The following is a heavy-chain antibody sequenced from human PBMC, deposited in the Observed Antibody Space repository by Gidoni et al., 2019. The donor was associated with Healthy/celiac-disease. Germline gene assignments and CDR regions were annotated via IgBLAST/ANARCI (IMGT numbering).Heavy chain of an antibody. Sequence: QVQLQESGPGLVKPSETLSLTCTVSGGSISSYYWSWIRQPPGKGLEWIGYSYYSGSTNYHPSRKSRVTISVDTSKNQFSLKLSSVTAADTAVYYCARVVGHSSSWYVMGYYYYGMDVWGQGTTVTVSS. J-gene: IGHJ6*02. V-gene: IGHV4-59*12. CDR1: GGSISSYY. CDR3: ARVVGHSSSWYVMGYYYYGMDV. CDR2: SYYSGST. D-gene: IGHD6-13*01.